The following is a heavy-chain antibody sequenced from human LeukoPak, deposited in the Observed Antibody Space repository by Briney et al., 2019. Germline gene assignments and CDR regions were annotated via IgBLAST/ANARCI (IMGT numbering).Heavy chain of an antibody. CDR3: ARDSGSYYGVDY. D-gene: IGHD1-26*01. CDR1: GGSISSGSYY. J-gene: IGHJ4*02. CDR2: IYTSGST. Sequence: PSQTLSLTCTVSGGSISSGSYYWGWIRQPGGKGLEWIGRIYTSGSTNYNPSLKSRVTISVDTSKNQFSLKLSSVTAADTAVYYCARDSGSYYGVDYWGQGTLVTVSS. V-gene: IGHV4-61*02.